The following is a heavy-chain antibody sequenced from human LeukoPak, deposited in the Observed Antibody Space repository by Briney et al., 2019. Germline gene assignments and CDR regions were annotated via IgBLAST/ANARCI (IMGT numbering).Heavy chain of an antibody. CDR3: ARGDIVGASWIDH. CDR1: GYTFTGYY. Sequence: ASVKVSCKASGYTFTGYYIHWVRQAPGQGLEWVGWISPNSGGTNYAQKFLGRVTMTRDTSITTAYMELTRLTSDDTAVYYCARGDIVGASWIDHWGQGVPVTVSS. J-gene: IGHJ4*02. D-gene: IGHD1-26*01. CDR2: ISPNSGGT. V-gene: IGHV1-2*02.